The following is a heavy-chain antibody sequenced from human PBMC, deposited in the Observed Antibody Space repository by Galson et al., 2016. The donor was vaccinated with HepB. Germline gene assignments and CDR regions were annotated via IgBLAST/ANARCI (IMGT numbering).Heavy chain of an antibody. CDR3: ARMDPALISGFDY. V-gene: IGHV4-59*01. CDR1: GVSISSYY. J-gene: IGHJ4*02. CDR2: IYYSGTT. Sequence: SETLSLTCTVSGVSISSYYWSWIRQPPGKRLEWIGDIYYSGTTNYKPSLKSRVTISVDTSKNQFSLRLSSVTAADTAVYYCARMDPALISGFDYWGQGTLVTVSS. D-gene: IGHD2-15*01.